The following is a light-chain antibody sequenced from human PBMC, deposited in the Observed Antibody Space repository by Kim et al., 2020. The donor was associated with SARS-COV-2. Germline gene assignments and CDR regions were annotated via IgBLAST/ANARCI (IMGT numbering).Light chain of an antibody. CDR2: KDS. Sequence: SYELTQPPSVSVSPGQTARITCSGDALPKQYAYWYQQKPGQAPGLVIYKDSERPSGIPERFSGSSSRTTVTLTISGVQAEDEADYYCQSADSSGTVVFGG. V-gene: IGLV3-25*03. J-gene: IGLJ2*01. CDR3: QSADSSGTVV. CDR1: ALPKQY.